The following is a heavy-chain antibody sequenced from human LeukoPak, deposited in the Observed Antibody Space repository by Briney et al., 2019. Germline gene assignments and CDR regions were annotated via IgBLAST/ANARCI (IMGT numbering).Heavy chain of an antibody. V-gene: IGHV3-43*01. Sequence: PGGSLRLSCAASGFTFDDYTMHWVRQAPGKGLEWVSLISWDGGSTYYADSVKGRFTISRDNSKNSLYLQMNSLRTEDTALYYCAKAFFRYGTVTTLFDYWGQGTLVTVSS. CDR2: ISWDGGST. J-gene: IGHJ4*02. CDR3: AKAFFRYGTVTTLFDY. CDR1: GFTFDDYT. D-gene: IGHD4-17*01.